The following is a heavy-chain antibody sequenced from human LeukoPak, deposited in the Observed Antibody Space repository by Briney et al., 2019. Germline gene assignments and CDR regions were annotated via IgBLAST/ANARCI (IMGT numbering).Heavy chain of an antibody. CDR1: GLTFSDVW. V-gene: IGHV3-15*01. CDR3: TTGGYDILSGHYNDAFDI. J-gene: IGHJ3*02. CDR2: IKRKIDGETR. D-gene: IGHD3-9*01. Sequence: PGGSLRLSCAASGLTFSDVWMTWVRQAPGKGLEWVGRIKRKIDGETRDYGASVKGRFTISRDESKNTLYLQMNSLKTEDTAVYYCTTGGYDILSGHYNDAFDIWGQGTTVTVSS.